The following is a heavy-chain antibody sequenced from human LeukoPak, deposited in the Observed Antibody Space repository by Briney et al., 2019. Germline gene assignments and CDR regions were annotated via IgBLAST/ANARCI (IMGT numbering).Heavy chain of an antibody. J-gene: IGHJ6*02. D-gene: IGHD3-10*01. CDR2: ITGSGGST. CDR3: AKTGGSGSGSVTSFWFGMDV. Sequence: AGGSLRLSCAASGFTFSSYAMSWVRQAPGKGLEWVSGITGSGGSTYFEDSVKGRFTISRDNSKNTLYLQMNSLRAEDTATYFCAKTGGSGSGSVTSFWFGMDVWGQGTTVTVSS. V-gene: IGHV3-23*01. CDR1: GFTFSSYA.